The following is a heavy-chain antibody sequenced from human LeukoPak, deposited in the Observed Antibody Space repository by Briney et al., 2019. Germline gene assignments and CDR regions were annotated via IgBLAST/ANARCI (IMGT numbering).Heavy chain of an antibody. CDR3: ASSRASYSSDYYRYFQH. Sequence: GASVKVSCKASGGTFSSYAISWVRQAPGQGLEWMGGIIPIFGTANYAQKFQGRVTITADESTSTAYMELSSLRSEDTAVYYCASSRASYSSDYYRYFQHWGQGTLVTVSS. V-gene: IGHV1-69*13. CDR1: GGTFSSYA. J-gene: IGHJ1*01. D-gene: IGHD3-22*01. CDR2: IIPIFGTA.